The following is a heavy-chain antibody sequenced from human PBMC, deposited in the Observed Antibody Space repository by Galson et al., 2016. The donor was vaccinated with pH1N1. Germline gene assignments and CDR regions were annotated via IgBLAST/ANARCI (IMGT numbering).Heavy chain of an antibody. CDR3: AKVAGYNSGWYDY. D-gene: IGHD6-19*01. J-gene: IGHJ4*02. V-gene: IGHV1-46*01. CDR2: INPSGGSA. CDR1: GYTFTSYF. Sequence: SVKVSCKASGYTFTSYFMHWVRQAPGQGLEWMGLINPSGGSASYEQEFQGRVTMTRDTSTSTVYMELTSLRSEDTALYYCAKVAGYNSGWYDYWGQGTLVTVSS.